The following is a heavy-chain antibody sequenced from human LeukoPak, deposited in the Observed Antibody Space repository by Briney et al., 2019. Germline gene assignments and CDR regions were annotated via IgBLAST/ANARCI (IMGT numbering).Heavy chain of an antibody. CDR2: IYHSGST. V-gene: IGHV4-4*02. D-gene: IGHD5-18*01. J-gene: IGHJ4*02. CDR3: ARESERGYSYGY. Sequence: PSETLSLTCAVSGGSISNYKWWSWVRQPPGKGLEWIGEIYHSGSTNYNPSLKSRVTISVDTSKNQFSLKLGSVTAADTAVYYCARESERGYSYGYWGQGTLVTVSS. CDR1: GGSISNYKW.